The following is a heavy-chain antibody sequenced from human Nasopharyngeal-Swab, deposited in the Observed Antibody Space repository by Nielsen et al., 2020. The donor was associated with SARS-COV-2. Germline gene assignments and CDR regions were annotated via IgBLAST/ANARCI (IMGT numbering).Heavy chain of an antibody. D-gene: IGHD4-11*01. CDR1: GYPFTGYS. Sequence: ASVKVSCKASGYPFTGYSMHWVRQAPGQGLEWMGWTNPNSGGTNYAQKFQGRVTMTRDTSISTAYMELSRLRSDDTAVYYCARYSNYYYYYGMDVWGQGTTVTVSS. V-gene: IGHV1-2*02. J-gene: IGHJ6*02. CDR2: TNPNSGGT. CDR3: ARYSNYYYYYGMDV.